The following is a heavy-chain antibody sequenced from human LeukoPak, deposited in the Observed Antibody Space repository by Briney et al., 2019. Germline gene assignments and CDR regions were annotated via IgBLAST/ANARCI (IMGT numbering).Heavy chain of an antibody. J-gene: IGHJ3*02. V-gene: IGHV1-2*04. CDR1: GYTFTGYY. Sequence: ASVKVSCKASGYTFTGYYMHWVRQAPGQGLEWMGWINPNSGGTNYAQKFQGWVTMTRDTSISTAYMELSRLRSDDTAVYYCARALGYSGYDYIAFDIWGQGTMVTVSS. D-gene: IGHD5-12*01. CDR2: INPNSGGT. CDR3: ARALGYSGYDYIAFDI.